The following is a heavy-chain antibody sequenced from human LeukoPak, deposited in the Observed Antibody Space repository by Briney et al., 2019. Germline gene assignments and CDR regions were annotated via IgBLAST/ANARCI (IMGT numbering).Heavy chain of an antibody. J-gene: IGHJ4*02. CDR2: ISYDGSNK. CDR3: ARSTRRYFDWLPVDY. Sequence: PGGSLRLSCAASGFTFSNYAMHWVRQAPGKGLEWVAVISYDGSNKYYADSVKGRFTISRDNSKNTLYLQMNSLRAEDTAVYYCARSTRRYFDWLPVDYWGQGTLVTVSS. D-gene: IGHD3-9*01. V-gene: IGHV3-30*04. CDR1: GFTFSNYA.